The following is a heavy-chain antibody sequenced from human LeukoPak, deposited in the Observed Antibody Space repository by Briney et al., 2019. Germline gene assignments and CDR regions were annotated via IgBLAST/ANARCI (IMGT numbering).Heavy chain of an antibody. CDR2: INHSGST. J-gene: IGHJ4*02. Sequence: SETLSLTCAVYGGSFSGYYWSWIRQPPGKGLEWIGEINHSGSTNYNPSLKSRVTISVDTSKNQFSLKLSSVTAADTAVYYCARGGGYSSGWFGGIGYWGQGTLVTVSS. CDR3: ARGGGYSSGWFGGIGY. V-gene: IGHV4-34*01. CDR1: GGSFSGYY. D-gene: IGHD6-19*01.